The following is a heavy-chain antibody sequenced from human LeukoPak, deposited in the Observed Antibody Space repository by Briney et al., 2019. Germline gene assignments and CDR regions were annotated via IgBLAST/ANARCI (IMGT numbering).Heavy chain of an antibody. D-gene: IGHD6-13*01. CDR2: ISGSGGST. J-gene: IGHJ4*02. CDR1: GFTFSSYA. CDR3: ARGIAAAGNY. Sequence: PGGSLRLSCAASGFTFSSYAMSWVRQAPGKGLEWVSAISGSGGSTYYADSVKGRFTISRDNSKNALYLQMNSLRAEDTAVYYCARGIAAAGNYWGQGTLVTVSS. V-gene: IGHV3-23*01.